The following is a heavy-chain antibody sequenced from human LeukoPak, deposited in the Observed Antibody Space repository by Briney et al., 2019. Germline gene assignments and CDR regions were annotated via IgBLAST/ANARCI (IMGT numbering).Heavy chain of an antibody. V-gene: IGHV4-34*08. CDR1: GFTFNSYG. D-gene: IGHD3-3*01. CDR2: IDHRGTA. Sequence: GSLRLSCAASGFTFNSYGMHWVRQAPGKGLEWIGDIDHRGTATYNPSLKSRLSISADASKNQFSLKLNSVTDADTAVYYCAVGITILGVAASFDSWGQGNLVIVSS. CDR3: AVGITILGVAASFDS. J-gene: IGHJ4*02.